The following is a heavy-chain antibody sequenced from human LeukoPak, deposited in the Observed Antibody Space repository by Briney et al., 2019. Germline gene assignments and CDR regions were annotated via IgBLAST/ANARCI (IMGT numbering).Heavy chain of an antibody. CDR2: INHSGST. CDR3: ARVCDNGDYPQPSQPNWSDP. Sequence: PSETLSLTCAVYGGSFSGYYWSWIRQPPGKGLEWIGEINHSGSTNYNPSLKSRVTISVDTSKNQFSLKLSSVTAADTAVYYCARVCDNGDYPQPSQPNWSDPWGQGTLVTVSS. CDR1: GGSFSGYY. D-gene: IGHD4-17*01. J-gene: IGHJ5*02. V-gene: IGHV4-34*01.